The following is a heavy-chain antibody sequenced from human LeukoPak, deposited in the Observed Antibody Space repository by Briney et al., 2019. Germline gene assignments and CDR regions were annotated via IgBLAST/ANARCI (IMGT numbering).Heavy chain of an antibody. CDR2: ISSSSSYI. CDR1: GFTFSSYS. V-gene: IGHV3-21*04. CDR3: AKGGSSGYYPDY. D-gene: IGHD3-22*01. J-gene: IGHJ4*02. Sequence: PGGSLRLSCAASGFTFSSYSMNWVRQAPGKGLEWVSSISSSSSYIYYADSVKGRFTISRDNSKNTLYLQMNSLRADDTAVYYCAKGGSSGYYPDYWGQGTLVTVSS.